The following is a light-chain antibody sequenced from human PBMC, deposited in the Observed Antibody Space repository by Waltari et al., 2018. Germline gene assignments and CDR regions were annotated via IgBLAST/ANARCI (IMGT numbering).Light chain of an antibody. CDR2: GAS. Sequence: EIVMTQSPATPSVSPGERATLSCRASQSVGSNLAWYQQKPGQAPRLLIYGASTRAAGIPARFSGSGSRTEFTLTISSLQSEDFAVYYCQQYDNWPRTFGQGTKVEIK. CDR3: QQYDNWPRT. CDR1: QSVGSN. V-gene: IGKV3-15*01. J-gene: IGKJ1*01.